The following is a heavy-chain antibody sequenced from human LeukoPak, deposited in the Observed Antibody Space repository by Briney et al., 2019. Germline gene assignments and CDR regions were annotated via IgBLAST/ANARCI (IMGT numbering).Heavy chain of an antibody. Sequence: ASVKVSCKASGYTFTGYYMHWVRQAPGQGLEWMGWINPNSGGTNYAQKFQGRVTMTRDTSISTAYMELSRLRSDDTAVYYCVKKGPAGDPPYFNYWGQGTLVTVSS. V-gene: IGHV1-2*02. D-gene: IGHD3-10*01. CDR2: INPNSGGT. J-gene: IGHJ4*02. CDR3: VKKGPAGDPPYFNY. CDR1: GYTFTGYY.